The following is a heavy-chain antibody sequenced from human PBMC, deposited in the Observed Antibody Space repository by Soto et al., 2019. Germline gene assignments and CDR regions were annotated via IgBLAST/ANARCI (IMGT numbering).Heavy chain of an antibody. D-gene: IGHD3-10*01. Sequence: QVQLVQSGAEVKKPGDSVKVSGKASGYTFTNYGISWVRQAPGQGLEWMGWIDAYNGNTNYAQNLQGRVTMTTDTSTSTAYMELRSLRSDDTAVYYCARDLSYMNFDYWGQGTLVTVSS. J-gene: IGHJ4*02. CDR1: GYTFTNYG. CDR3: ARDLSYMNFDY. CDR2: IDAYNGNT. V-gene: IGHV1-18*01.